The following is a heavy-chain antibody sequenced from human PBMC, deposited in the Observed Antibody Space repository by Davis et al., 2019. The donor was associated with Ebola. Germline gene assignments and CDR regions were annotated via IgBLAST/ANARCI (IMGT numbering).Heavy chain of an antibody. CDR1: GFTFSSYA. CDR2: ISGSGGST. V-gene: IGHV3-23*01. J-gene: IGHJ4*02. D-gene: IGHD3-10*01. CDR3: AKDLLVEYYGSGSYYNVPTPPDY. Sequence: GESLKISCAASGFTFSSYAMSWVRQAPGKGLEWVPAISGSGGSTYYADSVKGRFTISRDNSKNTLYLQMNSLRAEDTAVYYCAKDLLVEYYGSGSYYNVPTPPDYWGQGTLVTVSS.